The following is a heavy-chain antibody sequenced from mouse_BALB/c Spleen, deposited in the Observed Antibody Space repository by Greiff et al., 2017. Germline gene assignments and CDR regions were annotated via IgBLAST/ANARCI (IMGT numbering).Heavy chain of an antibody. D-gene: IGHD1-2*01. CDR2: ISNGGGST. CDR1: GFTFSSYT. V-gene: IGHV5-12-2*01. J-gene: IGHJ1*01. CDR3: ARHWAGHYYGSDWYFDV. Sequence: DVHLVESGGGLVQPGGSLKLSCAASGFTFSSYTMSWVRQTPEKRLEWVAYISNGGGSTYYPDTVKGRFTISRDNAKNTLYLQMSSLKSEDTAMYYCARHWAGHYYGSDWYFDVWGAGTTVTVSS.